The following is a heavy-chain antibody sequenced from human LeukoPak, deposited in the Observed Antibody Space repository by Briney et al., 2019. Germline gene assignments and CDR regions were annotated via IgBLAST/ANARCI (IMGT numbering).Heavy chain of an antibody. V-gene: IGHV4-38-2*01. J-gene: IGHJ4*02. CDR3: ASIPPPHYDISMDY. D-gene: IGHD3-16*01. Sequence: PSETLSLTCAVSGYSISSGYYWGWIRQPPGKGLEWIGNFYHSGSTYYNPSLKSRVTISVDTSKNQFSLKLSSVTAADTAVYYCASIPPPHYDISMDYWGQGTLVTVSS. CDR2: FYHSGST. CDR1: GYSISSGYY.